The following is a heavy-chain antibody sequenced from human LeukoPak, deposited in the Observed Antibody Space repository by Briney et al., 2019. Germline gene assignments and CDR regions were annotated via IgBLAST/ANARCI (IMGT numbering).Heavy chain of an antibody. CDR1: GGSISSGGYF. D-gene: IGHD2-2*02. J-gene: IGHJ4*02. V-gene: IGHV4-30-2*01. CDR2: IYHSGSI. CDR3: ARGTPLYSYFDY. Sequence: KPSQTLSLTCAVSGGSISSGGYFWSWIRQPPGKGLEWIGYIYHSGSIYYNPSLKSRVTISVDRSKNQFSLNLSSVTAADTAVYYCARGTPLYSYFDYWGQGTLVAVSS.